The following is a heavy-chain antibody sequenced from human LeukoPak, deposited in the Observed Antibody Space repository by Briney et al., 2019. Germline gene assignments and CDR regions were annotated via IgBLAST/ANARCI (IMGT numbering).Heavy chain of an antibody. CDR1: VGSLSSGTYY. Sequence: SETLSVTCTLSVGSLSSGTYYSGWTRHPPGKGLEFLGSIFYSGSAYYNPPLKTGATVSVATSRNQFSLKLSSVTAADTAVYYGARSRHDYSSSVTWFDPWGQGTLVTVSS. CDR2: IFYSGSA. V-gene: IGHV4-39*01. D-gene: IGHD6-6*01. J-gene: IGHJ5*02. CDR3: ARSRHDYSSSVTWFDP.